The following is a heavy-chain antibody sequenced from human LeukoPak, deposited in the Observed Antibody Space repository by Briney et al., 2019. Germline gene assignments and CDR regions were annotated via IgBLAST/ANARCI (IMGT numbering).Heavy chain of an antibody. J-gene: IGHJ4*02. CDR3: ARQSYGSGSPLYYFDY. CDR1: GFTFSSYG. D-gene: IGHD3-10*01. V-gene: IGHV3-30*03. CDR2: ISYDGSNK. Sequence: GGSLRLSCAASGFTFSSYGMHWVRQAPGKGLEWVAVISYDGSNKYYADSVKGRFTISRDNSKNTLYLQMNSLRAEDTAVYYCARQSYGSGSPLYYFDYWGQGTLVTVSS.